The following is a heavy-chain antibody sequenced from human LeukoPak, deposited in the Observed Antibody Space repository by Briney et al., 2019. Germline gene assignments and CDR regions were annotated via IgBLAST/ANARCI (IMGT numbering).Heavy chain of an antibody. CDR2: ISTTSSTI. Sequence: GGSLRLSCAASGFTFSDYSMNWVRQAPGKGLEWVSYISTTSSTIYYADSVKGRFTISRDNAKNSLYLQMNSLRADDTAVYYCARCLRYFDWLFSVDSWGQGTLVTVSS. CDR1: GFTFSDYS. CDR3: ARCLRYFDWLFSVDS. V-gene: IGHV3-48*01. J-gene: IGHJ4*02. D-gene: IGHD3-9*01.